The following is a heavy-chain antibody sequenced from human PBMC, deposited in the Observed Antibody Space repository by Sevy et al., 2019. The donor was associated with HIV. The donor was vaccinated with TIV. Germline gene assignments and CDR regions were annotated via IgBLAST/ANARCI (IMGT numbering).Heavy chain of an antibody. D-gene: IGHD2-2*01. CDR1: GFTFTSYG. CDR2: IRGHKGNT. J-gene: IGHJ6*02. Sequence: ASVKVSCKTSGFTFTSYGISWVRQAPGQGREGMGWIRGHKGNTDYAQNFQGRVIMTTDTSTSTAYLELRTLSSDDTAVYYCARLGGHCISSNCYSYYGMGVWGQGTTVTVSS. V-gene: IGHV1-18*01. CDR3: ARLGGHCISSNCYSYYGMGV.